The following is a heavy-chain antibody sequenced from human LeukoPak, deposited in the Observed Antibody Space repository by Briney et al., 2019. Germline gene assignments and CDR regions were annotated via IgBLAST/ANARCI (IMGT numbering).Heavy chain of an antibody. V-gene: IGHV3-53*01. CDR2: VYSDGRT. J-gene: IGHJ4*02. CDR1: RFTPSSKY. D-gene: IGHD3-22*01. CDR3: ARDFLRSSGSY. Sequence: AGSLRLSCAASRFTPSSKYMSWVRQAPGKGMEWVSFVYSDGRTYYADSVKGRFIISRDNPKNALYLQMNSLSLEDTAVYFCARDFLRSSGSYWGRGTLVTVSS.